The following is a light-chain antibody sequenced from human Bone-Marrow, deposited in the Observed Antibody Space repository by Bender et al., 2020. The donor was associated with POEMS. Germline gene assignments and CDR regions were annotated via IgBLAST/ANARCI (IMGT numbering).Light chain of an antibody. CDR2: SDN. Sequence: QSVLTQPPSASGTPGQRVTISCSGSNSNIGTNAVNWYQQFPGTAPPLLIYSDNQRPSGVPDRFYAFKSGTSASLAISGLQSEDEADYYCAAWDAGLSGEVFGGGTKLTVL. J-gene: IGLJ3*02. CDR1: NSNIGTNA. CDR3: AAWDAGLSGEV. V-gene: IGLV1-44*01.